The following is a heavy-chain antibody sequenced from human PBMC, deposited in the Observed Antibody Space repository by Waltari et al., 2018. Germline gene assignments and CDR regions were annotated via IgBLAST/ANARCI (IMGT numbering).Heavy chain of an antibody. CDR3: GRIAFGDDGGYFQH. CDR1: GGSISTNYN. CDR2: MQYRGST. J-gene: IGHJ1*01. V-gene: IGHV4-39*01. D-gene: IGHD4-17*01. Sequence: QLQLQESGPGLVKPSETLSLTCTVSGGSISTNYNWGWIRQPPGTGLEWMGNMQYRGSTFYNPSLKSRVTISLDTSKNQFSLRLSSVGAADTAVYFCGRIAFGDDGGYFQHWGQGTLVTVSS.